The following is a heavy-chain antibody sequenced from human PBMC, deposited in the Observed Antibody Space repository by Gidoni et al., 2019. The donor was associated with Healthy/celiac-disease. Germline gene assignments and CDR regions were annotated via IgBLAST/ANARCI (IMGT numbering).Heavy chain of an antibody. CDR2: INYSGST. D-gene: IGHD1-1*01. CDR1: GGSISSSSYY. Sequence: QLQLQESGPGLVKPSETLSLTCTVSGGSISSSSYYWGWIRQPPGKGLEWIGSINYSGSTYYNPSLKSRVTISVDTSKNQFSLKLSSVTAADTAVYYCARHGNGSPPNRFDPWGQGTLVTVSS. V-gene: IGHV4-39*01. CDR3: ARHGNGSPPNRFDP. J-gene: IGHJ5*02.